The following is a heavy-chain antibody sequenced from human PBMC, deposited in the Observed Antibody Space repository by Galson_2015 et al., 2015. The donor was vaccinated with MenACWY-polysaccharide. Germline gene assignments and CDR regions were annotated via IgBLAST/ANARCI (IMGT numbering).Heavy chain of an antibody. Sequence: CAISGDSVSTNNVGWHWIRQSPSRGLEWLGRTYHGSNWYYDYAISVKSRVIISVDTSKNQFSLRLTSVTAADTAVYYCARGKLNSIACTNWGQGTLVTVSS. CDR1: GDSVSTNNVG. D-gene: IGHD6-6*01. V-gene: IGHV6-1*01. CDR2: TYHGSNWYY. CDR3: ARGKLNSIACTN. J-gene: IGHJ4*02.